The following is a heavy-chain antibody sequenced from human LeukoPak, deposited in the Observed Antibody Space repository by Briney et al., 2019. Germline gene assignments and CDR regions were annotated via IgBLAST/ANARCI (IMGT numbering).Heavy chain of an antibody. D-gene: IGHD3-16*01. Sequence: SETLSLTCTVSGGSISSGDDYWSWIRQPPGKGLEWIGYIYYSGSTYYNPSLKSRVTISVDTSKNQFSLKLSSVTAAGTAVYYCARGRGGWYYFDYWGQGTLVTVSS. V-gene: IGHV4-30-4*01. CDR1: GGSISSGDDY. CDR3: ARGRGGWYYFDY. J-gene: IGHJ4*02. CDR2: IYYSGST.